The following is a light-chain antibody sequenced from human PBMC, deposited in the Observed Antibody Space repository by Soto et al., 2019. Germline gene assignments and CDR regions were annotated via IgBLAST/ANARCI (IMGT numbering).Light chain of an antibody. Sequence: QSALTQPRSVSGSPGRSVAISCTGTNSDIGDYKFVSWYQQHPGKAPKVMIYDVSKRPSGVPDRFSGSKSGNTASLTISGLQAEDEADYYCCSFTTSSTYVVGAGTKVTVL. CDR1: NSDIGDYKF. V-gene: IGLV2-11*01. J-gene: IGLJ1*01. CDR3: CSFTTSSTYV. CDR2: DVS.